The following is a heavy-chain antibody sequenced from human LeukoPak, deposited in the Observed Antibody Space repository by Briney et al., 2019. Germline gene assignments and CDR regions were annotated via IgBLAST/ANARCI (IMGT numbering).Heavy chain of an antibody. V-gene: IGHV3-7*01. CDR2: IKQDGSEK. D-gene: IGHD3-10*01. J-gene: IGHJ3*01. CDR3: AREKGYYGSGSYSDALDL. CDR1: GFSFSSYW. Sequence: GGSLRLSCAASGFSFSSYWMSWVRQAPGKGLEWVANIKQDGSEKYYVASVKGRFSISRDTAKNSLYLQMTSLRAEDTAVYYCAREKGYYGSGSYSDALDLWGQGTMVTVSS.